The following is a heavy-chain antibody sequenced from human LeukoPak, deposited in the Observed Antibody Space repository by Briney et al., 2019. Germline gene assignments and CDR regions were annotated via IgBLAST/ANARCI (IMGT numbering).Heavy chain of an antibody. CDR2: IYYSGST. D-gene: IGHD3-10*01. CDR3: ARDQGTRFGEFYYYYMDV. Sequence: PSQTLSLTCTVSGGSISSGDYYWSWIRQPPGKGLEWIGYIYYSGSTNYNPSLKSRVTMSVDTSKNQFSLKLSSVTAADTAVYYCARDQGTRFGEFYYYYMDVWGKGTTVTVSS. CDR1: GGSISSGDYY. V-gene: IGHV4-30-4*08. J-gene: IGHJ6*03.